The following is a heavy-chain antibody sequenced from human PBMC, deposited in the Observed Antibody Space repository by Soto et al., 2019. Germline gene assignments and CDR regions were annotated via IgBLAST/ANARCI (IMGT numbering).Heavy chain of an antibody. J-gene: IGHJ4*02. CDR1: GGSVSSSSYY. D-gene: IGHD1-1*01. CDR2: INHSGST. V-gene: IGHV4-39*07. Sequence: SETLSLTCTVSGGSVSSSSYYWGWVRQPPGKGLEWIGEINHSGSTNYNPSLKSRVTISVDTSKNQFSLKLSSVTAADTAVYYCARWGGDWNPYDYGGRGTLVTVSS. CDR3: ARWGGDWNPYDY.